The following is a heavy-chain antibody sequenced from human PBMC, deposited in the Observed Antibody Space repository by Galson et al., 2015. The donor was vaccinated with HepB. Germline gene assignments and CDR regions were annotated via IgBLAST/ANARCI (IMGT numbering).Heavy chain of an antibody. CDR3: ARARGGSPPGNFDS. CDR1: GGSISSGGYY. Sequence: TLSLTCTVSGGSISSGGYYWSWIRQHPGKGLEWIGYIYYSGSTYYKPSLKSRVTISVDTSKNQFSLKLNSVTAADTAVYFCARARGGSPPGNFDSWGQGALVTVSS. V-gene: IGHV4-31*03. J-gene: IGHJ4*02. D-gene: IGHD2-15*01. CDR2: IYYSGST.